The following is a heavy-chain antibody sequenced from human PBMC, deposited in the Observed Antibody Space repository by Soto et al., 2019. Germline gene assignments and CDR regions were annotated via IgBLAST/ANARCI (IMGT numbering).Heavy chain of an antibody. Sequence: QVQLQESGPGLVKPSQTLSLTCTVSGGSISSGGYYWSWIRQHPGKGLEWIGYIYYSGGTYYNPSLASRLTISVDTSENQFSLKLRSVTAADTAVYYCARKDSGYADYMDVWGKGTTVTVS. CDR3: ARKDSGYADYMDV. J-gene: IGHJ6*03. CDR2: IYYSGGT. CDR1: GGSISSGGYY. D-gene: IGHD5-12*01. V-gene: IGHV4-31*03.